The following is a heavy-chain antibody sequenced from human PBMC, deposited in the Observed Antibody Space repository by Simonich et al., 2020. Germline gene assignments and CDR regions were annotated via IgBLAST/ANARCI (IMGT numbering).Heavy chain of an antibody. CDR2: MNPNSGNT. Sequence: QVQLVQSWAEVKKPGASVTVSCQASGYTFTSYDINWVRQATVQGLEWIGWMNPNSGNTGYAQKFQGRVTITRNTSISKAYMELGSLRSEDTAVYYCARGGGGMSRGYVDYWGQGTLVTVSA. CDR1: GYTFTSYD. V-gene: IGHV1-8*03. D-gene: IGHD2-15*01. CDR3: ARGGGGMSRGYVDY. J-gene: IGHJ4*02.